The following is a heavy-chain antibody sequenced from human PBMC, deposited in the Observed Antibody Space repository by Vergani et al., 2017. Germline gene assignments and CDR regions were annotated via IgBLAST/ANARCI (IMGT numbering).Heavy chain of an antibody. CDR3: ARHVTQDYYNDSDYFDY. D-gene: IGHD3-22*01. CDR1: GDSISSGNYY. V-gene: IGHV4-61*02. Sequence: QVQLQESGPGLLKPSQTLSLTCSVAGDSISSGNYYWNWIRQPAGKGLEWMGRIYSSGSTSYNPSIKSRITMSLDTSKNQFSLSLSSVTAADTAIYYCARHVTQDYYNDSDYFDYWGLGTLVTVSS. J-gene: IGHJ4*02. CDR2: IYSSGST.